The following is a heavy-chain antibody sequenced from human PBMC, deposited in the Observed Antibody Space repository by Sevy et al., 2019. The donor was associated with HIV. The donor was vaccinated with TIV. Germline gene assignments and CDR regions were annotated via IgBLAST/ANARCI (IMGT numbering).Heavy chain of an antibody. CDR3: ARDLPPSATTVAHFDY. J-gene: IGHJ4*02. CDR1: GFTFSSYE. D-gene: IGHD4-17*01. V-gene: IGHV3-48*03. CDR2: ISNSGTTI. Sequence: GGSLRLSCAASGFTFSSYEMNWVRQAPGKGLEWVSYISNSGTTISYSDSVRGRFSISIDNARNSLYLHMNSLRVEDTAVYYCARDLPPSATTVAHFDYWGQGTLVTVSS.